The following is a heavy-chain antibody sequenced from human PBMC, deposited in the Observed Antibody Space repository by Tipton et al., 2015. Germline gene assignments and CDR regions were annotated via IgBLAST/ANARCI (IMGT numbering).Heavy chain of an antibody. D-gene: IGHD6-13*01. V-gene: IGHV4-39*01. CDR1: GGSMSNFY. CDR2: NYYSGST. Sequence: TLSLTCSVSGGSMSNFYWSWIRQPPGKGLEWIGSNYYSGSTYYNPSLKSRVTISVDTSKNQFSLKLSSVTAADTAVYYCARQIAVAARDWFDPWGQGTLVTVSS. J-gene: IGHJ5*02. CDR3: ARQIAVAARDWFDP.